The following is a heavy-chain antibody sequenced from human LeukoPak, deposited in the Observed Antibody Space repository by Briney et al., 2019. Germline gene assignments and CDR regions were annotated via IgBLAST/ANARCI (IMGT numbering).Heavy chain of an antibody. CDR1: GGSISSYY. J-gene: IGHJ4*02. V-gene: IGHV4-59*01. CDR3: ARGGSGSLTPLSY. Sequence: SETLSLTCTVSGGSISSYYWTWIRQPPGKGLEWIGYTYYSGSTNCNPSLKSRVTISVDTSKNQFSLKLSSVTAADTAVYYCARGGSGSLTPLSYWGQGTLVTVSS. D-gene: IGHD3-10*01. CDR2: TYYSGST.